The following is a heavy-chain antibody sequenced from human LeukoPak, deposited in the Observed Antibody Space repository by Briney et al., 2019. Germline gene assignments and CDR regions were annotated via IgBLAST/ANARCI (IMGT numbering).Heavy chain of an antibody. CDR1: GFSFSSNA. J-gene: IGHJ4*02. CDR3: ARDFLAAADY. V-gene: IGHV3-30-3*01. D-gene: IGHD6-13*01. Sequence: GRSLRLSCAASGFSFSSNAMHWVRQAPGKGLEWVAVISYDGSNKYYADSVKGRFTISRDNSKNTLYLQMNSLRAEDTAVYYCARDFLAAADYWGQGTLVTVSS. CDR2: ISYDGSNK.